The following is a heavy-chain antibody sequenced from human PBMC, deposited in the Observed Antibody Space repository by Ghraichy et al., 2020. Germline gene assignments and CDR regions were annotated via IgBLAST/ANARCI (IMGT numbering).Heavy chain of an antibody. CDR2: ISGSGGVT. CDR1: GFTFSTYA. D-gene: IGHD3-16*01. J-gene: IGHJ5*02. CDR3: TKGGRTNWFDP. V-gene: IGHV3-23*01. Sequence: GGSLRLSCVASGFTFSTYAMSWVRQAPGKGLECVSTISGSGGVTVYADSVRGRFTISRDNSKNTLYLQMHSLRAEDTAVYYCTKGGRTNWFDPWGQGTLVTVSS.